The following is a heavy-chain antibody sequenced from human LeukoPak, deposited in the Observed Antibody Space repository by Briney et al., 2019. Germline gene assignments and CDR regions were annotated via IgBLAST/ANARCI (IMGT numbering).Heavy chain of an antibody. CDR1: GYSFTAFY. CDR2: ISAYNGNT. D-gene: IGHD4-17*01. J-gene: IGHJ4*02. Sequence: ASMKVSCKTSGYSFTAFYIHWVRQAPGQGLEWMGWISAYNGNTNYAQKLQGRVTMTTDTSTSTAYMELRSLRSDDTAVYYCAREWAYGDYVNLDYWGQGTLVTVSS. V-gene: IGHV1-18*04. CDR3: AREWAYGDYVNLDY.